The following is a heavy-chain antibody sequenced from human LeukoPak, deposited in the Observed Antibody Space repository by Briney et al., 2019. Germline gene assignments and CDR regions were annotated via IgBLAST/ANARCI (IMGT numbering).Heavy chain of an antibody. V-gene: IGHV3-23*01. CDR2: ISGSGGST. Sequence: PGGSLRLSCAVSGFTFVNYAMSWVRQAPGKVLEWVSVISGSGGSTYYADSVKGRFTISRDNSKNTLYLQMNSLRAEDTAVYYCAKVSVPTTNSAPFDHWGQGTLVTVSS. CDR1: GFTFVNYA. D-gene: IGHD4-11*01. J-gene: IGHJ4*02. CDR3: AKVSVPTTNSAPFDH.